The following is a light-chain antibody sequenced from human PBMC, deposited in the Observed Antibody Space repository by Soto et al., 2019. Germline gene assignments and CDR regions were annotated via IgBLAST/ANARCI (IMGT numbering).Light chain of an antibody. CDR1: QSLLHSNGYNY. CDR2: LGS. J-gene: IGKJ2*01. V-gene: IGKV2-28*01. Sequence: DIVMTQSPLSLPVTPGEPASISCRSSQSLLHSNGYNYLDWYLQKPGQSPQLLIYLGSNRASGVPDRFRGSGSGTDFTLKISRVEAEDVGVYYCMQALQTSVYTFGQGTKLEIK. CDR3: MQALQTSVYT.